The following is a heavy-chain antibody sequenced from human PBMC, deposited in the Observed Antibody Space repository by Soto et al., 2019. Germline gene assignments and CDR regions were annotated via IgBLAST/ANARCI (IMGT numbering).Heavy chain of an antibody. V-gene: IGHV4-30-4*01. CDR2: IFDSGST. CDR1: GGSISGGVHS. CDR3: DRDRLPLNNDWYFDL. J-gene: IGHJ2*01. Sequence: NPSETLSLTCTVSGGSISGGVHSWSWIRQPPGKGLEWIGHIFDSGSTYYNPSLKSRLTISVDTSKNQFSLRLSSVTAADKAVYYCDRDRLPLNNDWYFDLWCRGTLVTVS. D-gene: IGHD2-21*02.